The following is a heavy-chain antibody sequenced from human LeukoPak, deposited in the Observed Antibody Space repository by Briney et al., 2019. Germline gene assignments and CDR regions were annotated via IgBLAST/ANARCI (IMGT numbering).Heavy chain of an antibody. D-gene: IGHD3-9*01. CDR3: AREGYFDWYPDAFDI. Sequence: GGSLRLSCAASGFTVSSNYMSWVRQAPGKGLEWVSVIFSGGDTYYADSVKGRFTISRDNSKNTLYLQMNSLRAEGTAVYYCAREGYFDWYPDAFDIWGQGTMVTVSS. J-gene: IGHJ3*02. CDR1: GFTVSSNY. V-gene: IGHV3-66*01. CDR2: IFSGGDT.